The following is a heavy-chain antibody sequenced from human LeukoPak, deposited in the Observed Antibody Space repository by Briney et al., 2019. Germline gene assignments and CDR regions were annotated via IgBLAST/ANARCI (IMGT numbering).Heavy chain of an antibody. CDR1: GFTFSNYG. CDR3: ALIAVAGSPARPPDY. V-gene: IGHV3-23*01. D-gene: IGHD6-19*01. J-gene: IGHJ4*02. Sequence: SGGSLRLSCAASGFTFSNYGMSWVRQAPGKGLEWVSGISGSGGSTYYTDSVKGRFTVSRDNSKNTLYLQMNSLRAEDTAVYHCALIAVAGSPARPPDYWGQGTLVTVSS. CDR2: ISGSGGST.